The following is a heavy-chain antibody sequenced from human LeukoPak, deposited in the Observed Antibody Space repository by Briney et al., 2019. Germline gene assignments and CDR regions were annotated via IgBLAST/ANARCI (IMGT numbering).Heavy chain of an antibody. CDR2: IYYSGST. V-gene: IGHV4-39*02. D-gene: IGHD4-23*01. J-gene: IGHJ4*02. Sequence: SETLSLTCTVSGGSISSTTYYWGWIRQPPGMGLEWIGSIYYSGSTYYNPSLQSRVTISVDTSKDQFSVKLSSVTATDTAIYYCARDYGGNSYYFDYWGQGTLVTVSS. CDR3: ARDYGGNSYYFDY. CDR1: GGSISSTTYY.